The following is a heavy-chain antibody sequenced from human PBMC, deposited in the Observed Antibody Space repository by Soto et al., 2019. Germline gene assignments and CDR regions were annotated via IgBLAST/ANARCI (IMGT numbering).Heavy chain of an antibody. Sequence: EVQLLESGGGFVQPGGSLRLSCAASGFTFSSYAMRWVRQAPGKGLEWVSAIGGSGGSTYYADSVKGRFTISRDNSKNTLYLQINSLRAEDTAVYYCARRGSGSDYDYWGQGTLVTVSS. CDR3: ARRGSGSDYDY. J-gene: IGHJ4*02. D-gene: IGHD1-26*01. CDR2: IGGSGGST. CDR1: GFTFSSYA. V-gene: IGHV3-23*01.